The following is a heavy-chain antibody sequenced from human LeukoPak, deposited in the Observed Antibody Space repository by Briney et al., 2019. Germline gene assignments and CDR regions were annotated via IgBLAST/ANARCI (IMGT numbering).Heavy chain of an antibody. Sequence: SETLSLTCTVSGGSISGYCWTWIRQPAGKELEWIGRVYTSGTTYYNPSLESRVTISLDTFNNQFSLRVTSVTAADTAIYYCARGTEKTRISGYYSFDHWGRGLLVTVSS. V-gene: IGHV4-4*07. D-gene: IGHD5-12*01. CDR3: ARGTEKTRISGYYSFDH. CDR1: GGSISGYC. J-gene: IGHJ4*02. CDR2: VYTSGTT.